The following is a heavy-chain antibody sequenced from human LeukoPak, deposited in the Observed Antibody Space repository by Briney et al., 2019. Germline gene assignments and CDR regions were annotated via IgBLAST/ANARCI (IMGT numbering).Heavy chain of an antibody. J-gene: IGHJ3*02. Sequence: GASVKVSCKASGYSFIGYQMHWVRQAPGQGLEWMGWINPNSGGTICAQKFQGRVTMARDTSISTAYMELSRLRSDDTAVYYCARVDPAASYAFDIWGQGTMVTVSS. CDR3: ARVDPAASYAFDI. CDR1: GYSFIGYQ. CDR2: INPNSGGT. V-gene: IGHV1-2*02. D-gene: IGHD2-2*01.